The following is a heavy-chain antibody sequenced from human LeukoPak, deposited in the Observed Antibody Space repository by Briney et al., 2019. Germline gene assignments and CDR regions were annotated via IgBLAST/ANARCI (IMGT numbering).Heavy chain of an antibody. CDR2: IKQDGSEK. CDR1: GFTFSSYW. V-gene: IGHV3-7*01. D-gene: IGHD2-2*01. Sequence: PGGSLRLSCAASGFTFSSYWMSWVRQAPGKGLEWVANIKQDGSEKYYVDSVKGRFTISRDNAKNSLYLQMNSLRAEDTAVYYCARDLEVGYCSSTSCQFYGMDVWGQGTTVTVSS. CDR3: ARDLEVGYCSSTSCQFYGMDV. J-gene: IGHJ6*02.